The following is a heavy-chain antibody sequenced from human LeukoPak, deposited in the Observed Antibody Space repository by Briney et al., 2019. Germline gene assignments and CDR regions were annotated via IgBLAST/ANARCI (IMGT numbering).Heavy chain of an antibody. V-gene: IGHV4-59*08. CDR3: ARQIIRGQYLVHFDY. CDR1: DGSIRGYY. J-gene: IGHJ4*02. Sequence: SETLSLTCTVSDGSIRGYYWSWIRQPPGKGLEWIGYIYYSGNTYYNPSLKSRVTISLDTSKSQFSLRLNSVTAADTAVYYCARQIIRGQYLVHFDYWSQGTLVTVSS. CDR2: IYYSGNT. D-gene: IGHD6-13*01.